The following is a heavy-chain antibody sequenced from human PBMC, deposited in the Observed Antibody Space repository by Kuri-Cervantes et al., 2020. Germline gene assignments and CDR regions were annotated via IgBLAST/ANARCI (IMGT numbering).Heavy chain of an antibody. CDR2: INPDSGGT. V-gene: IGHV1-2*02. J-gene: IGHJ4*02. CDR1: GYTFTAYY. CDR3: ARTLIGRTTWASAAGDY. Sequence: ASVKVSCKASGYTFTAYYMHWVRQAPGQGLEWMGWINPDSGGTNYAQKFQGRVTMTRETSISTAYLEVSSLGSDDTAVYYCARTLIGRTTWASAAGDYWGQGTLVTVSS. D-gene: IGHD2/OR15-2a*01.